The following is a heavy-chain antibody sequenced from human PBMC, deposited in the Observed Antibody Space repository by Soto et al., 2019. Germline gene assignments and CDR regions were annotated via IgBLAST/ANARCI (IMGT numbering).Heavy chain of an antibody. D-gene: IGHD3-3*01. CDR3: ARATPYYDFWGGYKNFGY. Sequence: QVQLVQSGAEVKKPGASVKVSCKASGYTFTSYGISWVRQAPGQGLEWMGWISAYNGNTNYAQKLQGRVPMNTDTSTSTAYMELRGLRSDDPAVYYCARATPYYDFWGGYKNFGYWGQGTLVTVSS. V-gene: IGHV1-18*01. CDR1: GYTFTSYG. CDR2: ISAYNGNT. J-gene: IGHJ4*02.